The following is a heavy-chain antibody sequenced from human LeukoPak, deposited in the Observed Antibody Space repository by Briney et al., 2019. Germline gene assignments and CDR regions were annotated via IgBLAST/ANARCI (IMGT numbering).Heavy chain of an antibody. CDR3: AKAGYRSSTSCYLAGYYYYGMDV. V-gene: IGHV3-23*01. Sequence: GGSLRLSCAASGFTFSSYAMSWVRRAPGKGLEWVSAISGSGGSTYYADSVKGRFTISRDNSKNTLYLQMNSLRAEDTAVYYCAKAGYRSSTSCYLAGYYYYGMDVWGQGTTVTVSS. D-gene: IGHD2-2*01. CDR1: GFTFSSYA. CDR2: ISGSGGST. J-gene: IGHJ6*02.